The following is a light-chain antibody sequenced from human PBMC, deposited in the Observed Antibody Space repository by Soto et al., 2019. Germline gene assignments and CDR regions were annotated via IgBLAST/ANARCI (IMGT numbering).Light chain of an antibody. CDR2: DVS. Sequence: QSALTQPASVSGSPGQSITISCTGTSSDVGAYNYVSWYQQHPGKVPKLMIYDVSDWPSGVSNRFSGSKSGNTASLTISGLQAEYEADYYCSSFTRSNSYVFGTGTKLTVL. J-gene: IGLJ1*01. CDR3: SSFTRSNSYV. V-gene: IGLV2-14*03. CDR1: SSDVGAYNY.